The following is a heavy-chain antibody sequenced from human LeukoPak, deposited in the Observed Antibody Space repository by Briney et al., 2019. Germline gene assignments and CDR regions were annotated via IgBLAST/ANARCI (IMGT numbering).Heavy chain of an antibody. D-gene: IGHD6-13*01. CDR3: AGGYSSSWYYFDY. CDR2: IYDSGST. J-gene: IGHJ4*02. Sequence: PSETLSLTCTVSGDSISSYYWSWFRQPPGKGLEWIGYIYDSGSTNYNPSLKSRVTMAVDTSKNQFSLKLSSVTAADTAVYYCAGGYSSSWYYFDYWGQGTLVTVTS. V-gene: IGHV4-59*01. CDR1: GDSISSYY.